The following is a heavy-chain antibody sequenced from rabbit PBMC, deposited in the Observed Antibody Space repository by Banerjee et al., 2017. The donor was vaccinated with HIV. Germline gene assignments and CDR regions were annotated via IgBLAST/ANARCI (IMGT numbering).Heavy chain of an antibody. Sequence: QEQLEESGGDLVKPEGSLTLTCTASGFSFSGYWICWVRQAPGKGLEWIGCIDTGRIGSTYYASWAKGRFTITLDNAQNTVFLQMTSLTAAYTATYFCASHIYAGYAGYGYGFVLWGQGTLVTVS. J-gene: IGHJ4*01. CDR2: IDTGRIGST. V-gene: IGHV1S45*01. CDR1: GFSFSGYW. CDR3: ASHIYAGYAGYGYGFVL. D-gene: IGHD6-1*01.